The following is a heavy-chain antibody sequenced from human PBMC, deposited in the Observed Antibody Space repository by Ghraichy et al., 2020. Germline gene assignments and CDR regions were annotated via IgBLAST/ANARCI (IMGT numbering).Heavy chain of an antibody. Sequence: GGSLRLSCAASGFTFSTYWLTWVRQAPGKELEWVANIKHDGGEKYYVDSVKDRFTISRDNAKNSLYLQMNSLRVEDTAVYYCARGAYRHALDFWGQGTMVTVSS. V-gene: IGHV3-7*01. D-gene: IGHD4-11*01. CDR2: IKHDGGEK. CDR1: GFTFSTYW. J-gene: IGHJ3*01. CDR3: ARGAYRHALDF.